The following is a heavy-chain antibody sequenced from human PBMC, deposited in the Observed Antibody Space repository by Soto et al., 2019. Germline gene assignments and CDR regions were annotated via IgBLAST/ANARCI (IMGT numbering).Heavy chain of an antibody. J-gene: IGHJ4*02. V-gene: IGHV4-31*03. CDR3: ARDAPGVAPY. D-gene: IGHD2-15*01. CDR2: INYRGST. Sequence: QVQLQESGPGLVRPSQTLSLICTVFGGSINSGDSCWNWIRQHPEKGLEWIGYINYRGSTFYNPSLKSRIIISVDTSKNQFSLKLSSVTAADTAVYYCARDAPGVAPYWGQGTLVTVSS. CDR1: GGSINSGDSC.